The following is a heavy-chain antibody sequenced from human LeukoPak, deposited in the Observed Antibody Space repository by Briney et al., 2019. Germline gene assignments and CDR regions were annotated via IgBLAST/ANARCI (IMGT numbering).Heavy chain of an antibody. CDR2: ISGSGGST. CDR1: GFTFSSYA. J-gene: IGHJ4*02. CDR3: AKDGASVWGSYRYTPADY. D-gene: IGHD3-16*02. Sequence: PGGSLRLSCAASGFTFSSYAMSWVRPAPGKGLEWVSAISGSGGSTYYADSVKGRFTISRDNSKNTLYLQMNSLRAEDTAVYYCAKDGASVWGSYRYTPADYWGQGTLVTVSS. V-gene: IGHV3-23*01.